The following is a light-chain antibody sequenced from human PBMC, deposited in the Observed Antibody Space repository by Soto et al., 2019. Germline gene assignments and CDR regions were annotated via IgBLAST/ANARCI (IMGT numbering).Light chain of an antibody. CDR1: QSLLHITGETF. V-gene: IGKV2D-29*02. Sequence: DVVMTLTPLSLSVAPGERASISCKSSQSLLHITGETFLFWYLQKPGQSPQLLIYEVSTRVSGVPDRFSGSGSGTDFTLEISRVETDDVGIYYCMQSTQLPPTFGQGTRLGIE. CDR2: EVS. J-gene: IGKJ5*01. CDR3: MQSTQLPPT.